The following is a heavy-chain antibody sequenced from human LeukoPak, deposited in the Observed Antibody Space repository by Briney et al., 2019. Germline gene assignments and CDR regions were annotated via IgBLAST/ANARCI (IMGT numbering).Heavy chain of an antibody. CDR1: GFTFSSYG. CDR3: AKVVNSSWYFDY. D-gene: IGHD6-13*01. Sequence: PGGSLRLSCAASGFTFSSYGMHWVRQAPGKGLEWVAVISYDGSNKYYADSVKGRFTISRDNSKNTLYLQMNSLRAEDTAVYYCAKVVNSSWYFDYWGQGTLVTVSS. V-gene: IGHV3-30*18. CDR2: ISYDGSNK. J-gene: IGHJ4*02.